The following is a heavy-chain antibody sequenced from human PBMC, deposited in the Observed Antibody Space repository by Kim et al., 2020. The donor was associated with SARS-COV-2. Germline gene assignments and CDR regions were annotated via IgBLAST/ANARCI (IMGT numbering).Heavy chain of an antibody. Sequence: ASVKVSCKASGYTFTNYAISWVRQAPGQGLEWMGWVSAYNGNPKYAQKLQGRVTMTTDTSTSTAYMELRSLRSDDTALYYCARGDEHITIFGVLTRYFDYWGQGTLVTVSS. V-gene: IGHV1-18*01. D-gene: IGHD3-3*01. J-gene: IGHJ4*02. CDR3: ARGDEHITIFGVLTRYFDY. CDR2: VSAYNGNP. CDR1: GYTFTNYA.